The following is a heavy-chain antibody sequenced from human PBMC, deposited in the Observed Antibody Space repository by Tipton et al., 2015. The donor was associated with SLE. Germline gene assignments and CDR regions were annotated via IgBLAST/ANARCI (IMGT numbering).Heavy chain of an antibody. Sequence: SLRLSCAASGFTFSSYWMSWVRQAPGKGLEWVANIKQDGSEKYYGDSVKGRFTISRDNSKNKVFLQMISLGVEDTAVYYCAKEQYSGYDLDVWGQGTLVTVSS. CDR3: AKEQYSGYDLDV. CDR1: GFTFSSYW. J-gene: IGHJ4*02. V-gene: IGHV3-7*01. CDR2: IKQDGSEK. D-gene: IGHD5-12*01.